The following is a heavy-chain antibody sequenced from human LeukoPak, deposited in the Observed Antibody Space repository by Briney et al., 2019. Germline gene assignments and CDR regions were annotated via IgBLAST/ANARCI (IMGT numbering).Heavy chain of an antibody. J-gene: IGHJ4*02. D-gene: IGHD3-22*01. V-gene: IGHV1-69*05. CDR3: ARNKALPAYDSSRYFDY. Sequence: SVTVSCKASVGTFSSYAISWVRQAPGQGLEWMGGIIPIFGTANYAQKFQGRVTITTDESTSTAYMELSSLRSEDTAVYYCARNKALPAYDSSRYFDYWGQGTLVTVSS. CDR2: IIPIFGTA. CDR1: VGTFSSYA.